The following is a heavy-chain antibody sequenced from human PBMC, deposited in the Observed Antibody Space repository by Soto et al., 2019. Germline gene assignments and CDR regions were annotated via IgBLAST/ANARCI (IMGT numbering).Heavy chain of an antibody. V-gene: IGHV3-23*01. CDR2: ISGGSGDST. Sequence: PGGSLRLSCAASGFTFSNYAMNWVRHAPGKGLEWVSGISGGSGDSTFYADSVKGRFTISRDNSKNTLHLQMTSLRTEDTDVYYCAKNQPSWATRAAFDYWGQGTLVTVSS. J-gene: IGHJ4*02. CDR3: AKNQPSWATRAAFDY. CDR1: GFTFSNYA. D-gene: IGHD2-2*01.